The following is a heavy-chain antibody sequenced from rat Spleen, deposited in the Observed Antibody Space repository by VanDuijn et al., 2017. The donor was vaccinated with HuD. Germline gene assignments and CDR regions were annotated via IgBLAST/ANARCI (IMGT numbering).Heavy chain of an antibody. CDR1: GFTFSNYG. J-gene: IGHJ2*01. CDR2: ISYDGSTT. CDR3: ARSRTLRGYYFDY. Sequence: EVQLVESGGGLVQPGRSLKLSCAASGFTFSNYGMVWVRQAPTEGLEWVATISYDGSTTYSRDSVKGRFTISRDNARNTLYLQTDSLRSADTALYYCARSRTLRGYYFDYWGQGVMVTVSS. V-gene: IGHV5-29*01. D-gene: IGHD3-1*01.